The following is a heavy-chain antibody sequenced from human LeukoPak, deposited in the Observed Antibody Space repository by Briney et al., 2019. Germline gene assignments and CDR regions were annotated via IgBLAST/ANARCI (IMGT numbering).Heavy chain of an antibody. J-gene: IGHJ4*02. D-gene: IGHD3-22*01. CDR3: VKEGPGYYDSSGYFAYFDY. CDR2: ISGNGGST. Sequence: PGGSLRLSCAASGFTFTSYGMHWVRQAPGRGLEYVSAISGNGGSTYYADSVKGRFTISRDNSKNTLYLQMSSLRTEDTAVYYCVKEGPGYYDSSGYFAYFDYWGQGTLVTVSS. CDR1: GFTFTSYG. V-gene: IGHV3-64D*06.